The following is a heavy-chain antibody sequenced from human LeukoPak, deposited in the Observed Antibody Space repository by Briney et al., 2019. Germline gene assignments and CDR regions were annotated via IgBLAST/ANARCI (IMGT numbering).Heavy chain of an antibody. J-gene: IGHJ4*02. V-gene: IGHV3-23*01. CDR1: GFTFSSYA. Sequence: GGSLRLSCAASGFTFSSYAMSWVRQAPGKGLEWVSAISGSGGSTYYADSVKGRFTISRDNAKNSLYLQMNSLRAEDTAVYYCARDLDSSGWFDYWGQGTLVTVSS. CDR2: ISGSGGST. D-gene: IGHD6-19*01. CDR3: ARDLDSSGWFDY.